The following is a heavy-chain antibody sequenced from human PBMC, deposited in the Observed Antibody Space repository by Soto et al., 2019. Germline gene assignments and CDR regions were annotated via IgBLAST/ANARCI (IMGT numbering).Heavy chain of an antibody. Sequence: GGSLRLSCAASEFTFSNYAMSWVRQAPGKGLEWVSAISYGGGTTYYADSVKGRFTISRDNSKNTLYLQMNSLGAEDTAVYYCAKQHGYADYWGQGTLVTVSS. J-gene: IGHJ4*02. CDR3: AKQHGYADY. V-gene: IGHV3-23*01. CDR2: ISYGGGTT. D-gene: IGHD5-18*01. CDR1: EFTFSNYA.